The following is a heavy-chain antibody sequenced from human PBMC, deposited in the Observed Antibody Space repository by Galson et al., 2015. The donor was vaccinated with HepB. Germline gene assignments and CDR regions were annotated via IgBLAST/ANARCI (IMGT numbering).Heavy chain of an antibody. CDR1: GFTFDDYA. CDR2: ISWNSGII. V-gene: IGHV3-9*01. Sequence: SLRLSCAASGFTFDDYAMDWVRQAPGKGLEWVSGISWNSGIIGYADSVKGRFTISRDNAKNSLYLQMNSLRAEDTAFYYCAKDIAELGATTGAFDIWGQGTMVTVSS. J-gene: IGHJ3*02. D-gene: IGHD1-26*01. CDR3: AKDIAELGATTGAFDI.